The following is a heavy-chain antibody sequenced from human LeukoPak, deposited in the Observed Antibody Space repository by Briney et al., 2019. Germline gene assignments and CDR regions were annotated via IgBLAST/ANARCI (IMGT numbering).Heavy chain of an antibody. CDR1: GGTFSSYA. CDR2: IIPIFGTA. CDR3: ARDGGSSSFGY. J-gene: IGHJ4*02. V-gene: IGHV1-69*05. Sequence: ASVKVSCKASGGTFSSYAISWVRQAPGQGLEWMGRIIPIFGTANYAQKFQGRVTITTDESTSTAYMELSSLRSEETAVYYCARDGGSSSFGYWGQGTLVTVSS. D-gene: IGHD6-13*01.